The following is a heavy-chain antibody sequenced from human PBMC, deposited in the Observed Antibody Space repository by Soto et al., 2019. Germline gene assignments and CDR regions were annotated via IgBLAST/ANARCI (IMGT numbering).Heavy chain of an antibody. CDR2: MYSTGST. D-gene: IGHD3-3*01. CDR1: GASVSGGTYY. CDR3: ARGFWSGYYAY. J-gene: IGHJ4*02. Sequence: QVQLQESGPGLVRPSETLSLTCTVSGASVSGGTYYWTWIRQPPGKGLEWIGYMYSTGSTNYNPSLKSRVTISQDTSKNQFSLKLSSVTAADTAIYYCARGFWSGYYAYWCQGTLVTVSS. V-gene: IGHV4-61*01.